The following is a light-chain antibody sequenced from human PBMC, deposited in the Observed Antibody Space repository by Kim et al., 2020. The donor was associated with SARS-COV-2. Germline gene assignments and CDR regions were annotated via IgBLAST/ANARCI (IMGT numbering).Light chain of an antibody. V-gene: IGKV1-12*01. CDR3: QQANTFPLT. CDR2: GAS. CDR1: QVIDTW. Sequence: ASVGDRVSVPCRASQVIDTWIAWCQQKPGKAPKLLIYGASTLQSGVPSRFSGSGSGTDFTLTISSLQPEDFSTYYCQQANTFPLTFGGGTKVDIK. J-gene: IGKJ4*01.